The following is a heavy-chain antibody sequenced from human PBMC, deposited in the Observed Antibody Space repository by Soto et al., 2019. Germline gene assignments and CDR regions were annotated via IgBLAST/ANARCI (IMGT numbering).Heavy chain of an antibody. CDR3: ARGGVSTRTFDY. V-gene: IGHV5-51*01. D-gene: IGHD3-3*01. Sequence: PGESLKISGKGSGYNFAAYWIAWVLQMPGKGLELMGIIYPSDSDTRYRPSFQGQVTISADKSISSAYLQWSSLRASDTAMYYCARGGVSTRTFDYWGQGTPVTVSS. J-gene: IGHJ4*02. CDR2: IYPSDSDT. CDR1: GYNFAAYW.